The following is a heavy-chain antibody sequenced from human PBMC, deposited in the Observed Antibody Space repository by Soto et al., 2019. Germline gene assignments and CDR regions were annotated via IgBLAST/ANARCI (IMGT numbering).Heavy chain of an antibody. CDR2: ISGSGGST. CDR1: GFTVSTYA. D-gene: IGHD6-19*01. CDR3: AKYSSGWYYPFDY. V-gene: IGHV3-23*01. Sequence: HPGGSLRLSCAVSGFTVSTYAMSWVRQAPGKGLEWVSAISGSGGSTYYADSVKGRFTISRDNSKNTLYLQMNSLRAEDTAVYYCAKYSSGWYYPFDYWGQGTLVTVSS. J-gene: IGHJ4*02.